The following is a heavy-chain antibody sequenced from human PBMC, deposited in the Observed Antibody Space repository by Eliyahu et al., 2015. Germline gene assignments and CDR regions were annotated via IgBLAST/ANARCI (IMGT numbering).Heavy chain of an antibody. J-gene: IGHJ4*02. CDR2: MYNGGAT. D-gene: IGHD3-16*01. V-gene: IGHV3-53*01. CDR3: ARDLGAYKRAFDY. Sequence: EVQLVESGGGLIQPGGSLRLSCAAXGFTVSSXXXGWVRQAPGKGXEWLSVMYNGGATYYADSVKGRFTISRDNSKNTLYLQMNSLRADDTAVYYCARDLGAYKRAFDYWGQGTLVTVSS. CDR1: GFTVSSXX.